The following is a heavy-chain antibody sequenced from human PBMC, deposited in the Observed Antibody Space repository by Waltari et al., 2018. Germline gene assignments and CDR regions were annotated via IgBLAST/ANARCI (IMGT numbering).Heavy chain of an antibody. CDR2: ISSSSSYI. Sequence: EVQLVESGGGLVKPGGSLRLSCAASGFTSSSYSMNWVRPPPGKGLEWVSSISSSSSYIYYADSVKGRFTISRDNAKNSLYLQMNSLRAEDTAVYYCARESSPYSSSPRYFDLWGRGTLVTVSS. CDR1: GFTSSSYS. D-gene: IGHD6-6*01. V-gene: IGHV3-21*01. CDR3: ARESSPYSSSPRYFDL. J-gene: IGHJ2*01.